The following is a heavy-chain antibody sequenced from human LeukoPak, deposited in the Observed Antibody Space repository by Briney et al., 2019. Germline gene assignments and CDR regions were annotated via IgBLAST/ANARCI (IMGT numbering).Heavy chain of an antibody. CDR2: IYNTGTT. CDR3: AKTSTVAARGPFDI. CDR1: GYSISSGRF. J-gene: IGHJ3*02. Sequence: SETLSLTCSVSGYSISSGRFWDWIRRPPGKGLEWLGSIYNTGTTYLSPSLKNRLTISVDTSRNQFSLKLTSMTAADTAMYYCAKTSTVAARGPFDIWGLGTVVTVSP. D-gene: IGHD6-6*01. V-gene: IGHV4-38-2*01.